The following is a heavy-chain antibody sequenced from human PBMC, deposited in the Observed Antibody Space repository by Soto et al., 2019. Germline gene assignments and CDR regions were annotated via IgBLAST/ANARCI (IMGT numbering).Heavy chain of an antibody. J-gene: IGHJ6*02. V-gene: IGHV3-33*01. CDR1: GFTFSSYG. Sequence: GGSLRLSCAASGFTFSSYGMHWVRQAPGKGLEWVAVIWYDGSNKYYADSVKGRFTISRDNSKNTLYLQMNSLRAEDTAVYYCARELRNAKYYYYGMDVWGQGTTVTVSS. CDR3: ARELRNAKYYYYGMDV. CDR2: IWYDGSNK. D-gene: IGHD1-1*01.